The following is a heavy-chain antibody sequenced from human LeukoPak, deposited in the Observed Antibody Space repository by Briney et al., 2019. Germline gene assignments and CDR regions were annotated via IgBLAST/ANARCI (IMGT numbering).Heavy chain of an antibody. CDR1: GGSFSGYY. V-gene: IGHV4-34*01. Sequence: SETLSLTCAVYGGSFSGYYWSWIRQPPGKGLEWIGEINHSGSTNYKPSLKSRVTISVDTSKNQFSLKLSSVTAADTAVYYCARIKGETPTSGSSGYYYGYWGQGTLVTVSS. D-gene: IGHD3-22*01. J-gene: IGHJ4*02. CDR3: ARIKGETPTSGSSGYYYGY. CDR2: INHSGST.